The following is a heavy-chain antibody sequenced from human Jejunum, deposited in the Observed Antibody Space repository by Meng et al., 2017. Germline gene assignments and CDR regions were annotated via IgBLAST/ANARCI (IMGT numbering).Heavy chain of an antibody. Sequence: SGPTLVKPTQTLTLTCTFSGFSLSSSGVGVGWIRQPPGKAPEWLALIFWNDDKRYRPSLKSRLTITKDTSNNQVVLTMTNMDPVDTATYYCAHRGSGSYYHYYFDYWGQGTRVTGSS. D-gene: IGHD3-10*01. CDR1: GFSLSSSGVG. J-gene: IGHJ4*02. V-gene: IGHV2-5*01. CDR3: AHRGSGSYYHYYFDY. CDR2: IFWNDDK.